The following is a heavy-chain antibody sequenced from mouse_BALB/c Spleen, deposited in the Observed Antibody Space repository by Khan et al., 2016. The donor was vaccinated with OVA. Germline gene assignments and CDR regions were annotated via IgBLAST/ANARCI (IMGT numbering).Heavy chain of an antibody. J-gene: IGHJ4*01. CDR3: ARDGSRYNYAMDY. CDR1: GYSITSDYA. D-gene: IGHD2-3*01. Sequence: EVELVESGPGLVKPSQSLFLTCIVTGYSITSDYAWNWFLQFPGNKLEWMGYISYSGSTNYNPSLKCRISITRDLSKNQFFLLLISVPTEVTASYYCARDGSRYNYAMDYWDRRTSVTVSS. V-gene: IGHV3-2*02. CDR2: ISYSGST.